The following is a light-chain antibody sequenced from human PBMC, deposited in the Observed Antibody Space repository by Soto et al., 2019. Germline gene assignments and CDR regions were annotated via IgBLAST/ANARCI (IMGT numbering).Light chain of an antibody. CDR1: QTISTW. Sequence: DIQMTQSTSTLSASVGDRVTITCRASQTISTWLAWYQQKPGKAPELLIYDASTLESGVPSRFSGSGSGTEFSLTISSLQPDDFATFYCQQYSSFSRTFGQGTKVDIK. CDR2: DAS. V-gene: IGKV1-5*01. J-gene: IGKJ1*01. CDR3: QQYSSFSRT.